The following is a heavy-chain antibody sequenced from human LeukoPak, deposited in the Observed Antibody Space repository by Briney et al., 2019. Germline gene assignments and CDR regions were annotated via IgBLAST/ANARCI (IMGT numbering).Heavy chain of an antibody. D-gene: IGHD2-15*01. J-gene: IGHJ3*02. CDR3: ARPRLEYCSGGSCFDAFDI. CDR2: ISGSGGST. V-gene: IGHV3-23*01. Sequence: GGSLRLSCAASGFTFSSYGMSWVRQAPGKGLEWVSAISGSGGSTYYADSVKGRFTISRDNSKNTLYLQMNSLTAEDTAIYSCARPRLEYCSGGSCFDAFDIWGQGTMVTVSS. CDR1: GFTFSSYG.